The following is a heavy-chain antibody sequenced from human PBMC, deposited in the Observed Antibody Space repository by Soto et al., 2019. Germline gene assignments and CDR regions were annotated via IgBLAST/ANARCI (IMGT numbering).Heavy chain of an antibody. V-gene: IGHV1-2*04. CDR3: ARGSRGYGYYYYGMDV. CDR1: GYTFTCYY. CDR2: INPNSGGT. Sequence: ASVKVSSKASGYTFTCYYMHWVRQAPGQGLEWMGWINPNSGGTNYAQKFQGWVTMTRDTSISTAYMELSRLRSDDTAVYYCARGSRGYGYYYYGMDVWGQGTTVTVSS. D-gene: IGHD4-17*01. J-gene: IGHJ6*02.